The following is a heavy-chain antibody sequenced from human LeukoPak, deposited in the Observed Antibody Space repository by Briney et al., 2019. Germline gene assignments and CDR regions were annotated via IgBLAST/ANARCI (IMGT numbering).Heavy chain of an antibody. Sequence: ASVKVSCKASGYTFTSYGITWVRQAPGQGLEWMGWISAYNDNTNYAQKLQGRVTMTTDTSTSTAYMELRSLRSDDTAVYYCAREVSYGDLGYWGQGTLVTVSS. CDR2: ISAYNDNT. D-gene: IGHD4-17*01. J-gene: IGHJ4*02. CDR3: AREVSYGDLGY. V-gene: IGHV1-18*01. CDR1: GYTFTSYG.